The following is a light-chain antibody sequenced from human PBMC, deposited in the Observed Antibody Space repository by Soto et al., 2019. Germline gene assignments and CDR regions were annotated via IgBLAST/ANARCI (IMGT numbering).Light chain of an antibody. CDR3: SSFTTSSTRI. V-gene: IGLV2-14*01. J-gene: IGLJ2*01. CDR1: SSDVGGYNY. Sequence: QSVLTQPAPVSGSPGQSITISCTGTSSDVGGYNYISWYQQHPGKVPKLLIYEVNNRPSGVSNRFYGSKSGNTASLTISGLQAEDEADYYCSSFTTSSTRIFGGGTQLTVL. CDR2: EVN.